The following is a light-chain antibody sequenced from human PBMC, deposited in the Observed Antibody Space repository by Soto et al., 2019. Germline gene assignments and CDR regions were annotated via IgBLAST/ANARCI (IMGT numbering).Light chain of an antibody. J-gene: IGKJ5*01. CDR3: QLRSNWLIT. Sequence: EIVLTQSPATLSLSPGERATLSCRASQSVSSYLAWYQQKLGQAPRLLIYDASNRATGIPARFSGSGSGTDFTLTISSLEPEDFAVYYCQLRSNWLITFGQGTRLEIK. V-gene: IGKV3-11*01. CDR1: QSVSSY. CDR2: DAS.